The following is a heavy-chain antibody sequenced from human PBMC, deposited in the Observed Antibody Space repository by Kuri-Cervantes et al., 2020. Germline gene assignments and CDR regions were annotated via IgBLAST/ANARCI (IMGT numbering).Heavy chain of an antibody. V-gene: IGHV3-21*01. Sequence: GESLKISCAASGFTFSSYSMNWVRQAPGKGLEWVSSISSSSSYIYYADSVKGRFTISRDNAKNSLYLQMNSLRAEDTAVYYCAKVFPVVTLPEYWGQGTLVTVSS. D-gene: IGHD4-23*01. CDR1: GFTFSSYS. CDR2: ISSSSSYI. CDR3: AKVFPVVTLPEY. J-gene: IGHJ4*02.